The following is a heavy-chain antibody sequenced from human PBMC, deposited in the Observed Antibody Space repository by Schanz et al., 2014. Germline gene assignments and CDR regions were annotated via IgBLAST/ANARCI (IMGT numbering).Heavy chain of an antibody. CDR3: ARDPGGTKTHGL. V-gene: IGHV3-66*01. CDR1: GFTFSTYW. D-gene: IGHD2-15*01. CDR2: IYSDGST. Sequence: VQLVESGGGLVQPGGSLRLSCAASGFTFSTYWMSWVRQAPGKGLECVSIIYSDGSTYYVDSVKGRFIISRDNSKNTVYLQMNSLRAEDTAVYYCARDPGGTKTHGLWGQGTLVTVSS. J-gene: IGHJ4*02.